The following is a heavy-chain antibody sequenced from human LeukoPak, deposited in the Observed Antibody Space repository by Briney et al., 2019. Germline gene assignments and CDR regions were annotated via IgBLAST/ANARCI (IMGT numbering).Heavy chain of an antibody. V-gene: IGHV3-20*01. CDR3: ARYSADGDGPLLHFDY. D-gene: IGHD2/OR15-2a*01. CDR2: INWNGGST. Sequence: GGSLRLSCAASGFTFDDYGMSWVRQAPGKGLEWVSGINWNGGSTGYADSVKGRFTISRDNAKNSLYLQMNSPGAEDTALYHCARYSADGDGPLLHFDYWGQGTLVTVSS. J-gene: IGHJ4*02. CDR1: GFTFDDYG.